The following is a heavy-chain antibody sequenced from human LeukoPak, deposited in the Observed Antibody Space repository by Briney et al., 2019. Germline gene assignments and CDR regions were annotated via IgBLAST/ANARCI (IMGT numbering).Heavy chain of an antibody. CDR2: IIPILGIA. J-gene: IGHJ4*02. D-gene: IGHD5-18*01. CDR3: ARDTIQLWDSHVFDY. V-gene: IGHV1-69*04. Sequence: SVKISCKASGGTFSSYAISWVRQAPGQGLEWMGRIIPILGIANYAQKFQGKVTITADKSTSTAYMELSSLRSEDTAVYYCARDTIQLWDSHVFDYWGQGTLVTVSS. CDR1: GGTFSSYA.